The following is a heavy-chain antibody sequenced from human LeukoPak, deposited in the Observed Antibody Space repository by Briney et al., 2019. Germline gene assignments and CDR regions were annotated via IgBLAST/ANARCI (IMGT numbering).Heavy chain of an antibody. CDR1: GGSFSGYY. CDR2: INHSGRT. D-gene: IGHD2-15*01. V-gene: IGHV4-34*01. Sequence: PSETLSLTCAVSGGSFSGYYWTWIRQPPWKGLEWIGEINHSGRTNYNPSLKSRVIISVDTSKNQFSLKLNSVTAADTAVYYCARPLGYCSDSRCPQSWFDPWGQGTLVTVSS. CDR3: ARPLGYCSDSRCPQSWFDP. J-gene: IGHJ5*02.